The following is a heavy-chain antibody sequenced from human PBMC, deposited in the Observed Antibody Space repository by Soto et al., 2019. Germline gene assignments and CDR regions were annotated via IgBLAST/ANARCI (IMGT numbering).Heavy chain of an antibody. D-gene: IGHD5-12*01. Sequence: PGGSLRLSCAASGFTFSSYGMHWVRQAPGKGLEWVAVIWYDGSNKYYADSVKGRFTISRDNSKNTLYLQMNSLRAEDTAVHYCARSSGGASGFPHYYYYYMDVWGKGTTVTVSS. CDR3: ARSSGGASGFPHYYYYYMDV. CDR1: GFTFSSYG. CDR2: IWYDGSNK. V-gene: IGHV3-33*01. J-gene: IGHJ6*03.